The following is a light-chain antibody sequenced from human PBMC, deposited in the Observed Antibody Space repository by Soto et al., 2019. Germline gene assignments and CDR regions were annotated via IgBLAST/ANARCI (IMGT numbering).Light chain of an antibody. CDR3: QSYDSSLSGCNYV. V-gene: IGLV1-40*01. J-gene: IGLJ1*01. CDR2: GNS. Sequence: QPVLTQPPSVSGAPGQRVTISCTGSSSNIGAGYDVHWYQQLPGTAPKLLIYGNSNRPSGVPDRLSGSKSGTSASLAITGLQAEDEADYYCQSYDSSLSGCNYVFGPGTKVTVL. CDR1: SSNIGAGYD.